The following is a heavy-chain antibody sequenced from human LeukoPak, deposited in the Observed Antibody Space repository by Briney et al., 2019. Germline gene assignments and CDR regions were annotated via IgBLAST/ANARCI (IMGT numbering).Heavy chain of an antibody. CDR2: IYYSGST. J-gene: IGHJ4*02. Sequence: SETLSLTCTVSGGSISSYYWNWIRQPPGKRLEWIGNIYYSGSTDYNPALKSRVTISVDTSKNEFSLNLSSVTAEDRAMYYCAIGGSSGYYGLFDYWGQGTLVTVSS. D-gene: IGHD3-22*01. CDR3: AIGGSSGYYGLFDY. V-gene: IGHV4-59*08. CDR1: GGSISSYY.